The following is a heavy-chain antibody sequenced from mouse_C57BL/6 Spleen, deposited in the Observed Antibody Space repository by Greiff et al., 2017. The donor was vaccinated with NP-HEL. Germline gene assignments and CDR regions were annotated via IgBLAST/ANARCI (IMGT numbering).Heavy chain of an antibody. D-gene: IGHD1-1*01. CDR1: GYTFTSYT. V-gene: IGHV1-4*01. Sequence: VQLQQSGAELARPGASVKMSCKASGYTFTSYTMHWVKQRPGQGLEWIGYINPSSGYTKYNQKFKDKATLTADKSSSPAYMQLSSLTSEDSAVYYCARHYGSSYAMDYWGQGTSVTVSS. CDR3: ARHYGSSYAMDY. J-gene: IGHJ4*01. CDR2: INPSSGYT.